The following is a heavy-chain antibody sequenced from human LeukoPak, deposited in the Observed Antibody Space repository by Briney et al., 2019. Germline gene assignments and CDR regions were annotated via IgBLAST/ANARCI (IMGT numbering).Heavy chain of an antibody. Sequence: PGGSLRLSCAASGFTFSSYSMNWVRQAPGKGLEWVSYISSSSTTIYYADSVQGRFTISRDNSKNTLFLQMNSLRAEDTAVYYCAKDGLWFGDLTYFDYWGQGTLVTVSS. CDR1: GFTFSSYS. D-gene: IGHD3-10*01. CDR2: ISSSSTTI. V-gene: IGHV3-48*04. J-gene: IGHJ4*02. CDR3: AKDGLWFGDLTYFDY.